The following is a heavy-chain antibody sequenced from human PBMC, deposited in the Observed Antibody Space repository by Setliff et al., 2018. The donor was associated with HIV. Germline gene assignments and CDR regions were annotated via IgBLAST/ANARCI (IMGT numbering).Heavy chain of an antibody. J-gene: IGHJ6*02. Sequence: GGSLRLSCAASGFTVTSNYMSWVRQAPGKGLEWVSVIYSGGNTYYADSVKGRFTISTDNSKNTLYLQMNSLRAEDTAVYYCAKPLTQWGVSPYHYAVDVWGQGTTVTVSS. D-gene: IGHD1-26*01. CDR1: GFTVTSNY. CDR2: IYSGGNT. V-gene: IGHV3-53*01. CDR3: AKPLTQWGVSPYHYAVDV.